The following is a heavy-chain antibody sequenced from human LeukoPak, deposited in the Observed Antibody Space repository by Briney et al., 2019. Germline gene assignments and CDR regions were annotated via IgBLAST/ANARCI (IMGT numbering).Heavy chain of an antibody. D-gene: IGHD3-3*01. CDR3: ATSYRQRGFWSGRKYYYYMDV. V-gene: IGHV1-18*01. Sequence: GASVKVSCKASGYTFTSYGISWVRQAPGQGLEWMGWISAYNGNTNYAQKLQGRVTMTEDTSTDTAYMELSSLRSEDTAVYYCATSYRQRGFWSGRKYYYYMDVWGKGTTVTVSS. CDR1: GYTFTSYG. J-gene: IGHJ6*03. CDR2: ISAYNGNT.